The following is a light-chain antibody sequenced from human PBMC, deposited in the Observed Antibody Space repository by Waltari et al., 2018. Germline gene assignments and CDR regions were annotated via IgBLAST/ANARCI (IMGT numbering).Light chain of an antibody. Sequence: QSVLTPPPSVSATPGQKVTISCSGSSSNLGKNDASWYQQLPGKAPKLLIYDNNKRVSGIPDRISGSKSGTSATLSITGLQIGDEADYYCGTWDSSLTGGVFGGGTKLTVL. CDR3: GTWDSSLTGGV. J-gene: IGLJ3*02. CDR2: DNN. CDR1: SSNLGKND. V-gene: IGLV1-51*01.